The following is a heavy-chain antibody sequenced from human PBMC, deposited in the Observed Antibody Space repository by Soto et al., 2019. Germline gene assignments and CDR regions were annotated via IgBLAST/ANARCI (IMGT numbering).Heavy chain of an antibody. Sequence: QVQLQESGPGLVKPSGTLSLTCAVSGGSISSDNWWSWVRQPPGKGLEWIAEVYHRGTPNYSPSLKSRVIISVDKSTNQFSLKLNSMTAVDTAVYYCARRGYYDSTGYFPNWGQGTLVTVSS. D-gene: IGHD3-22*01. J-gene: IGHJ4*02. CDR3: ARRGYYDSTGYFPN. CDR1: GGSISSDNW. V-gene: IGHV4-4*02. CDR2: VYHRGTP.